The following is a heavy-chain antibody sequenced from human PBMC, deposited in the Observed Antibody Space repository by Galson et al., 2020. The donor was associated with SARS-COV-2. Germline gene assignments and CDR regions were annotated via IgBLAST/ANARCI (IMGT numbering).Heavy chain of an antibody. V-gene: IGHV3-74*01. J-gene: IGHJ4*02. CDR3: ARGDMRNDYFDY. Sequence: GGSLRLSCAASGFTFSSYWMHWASQAPRKGLVWVSRIYREGSRTDYADSVKGRFTISGYNAKNTLYLQMNSLRYEDTAVYYCARGDMRNDYFDYWGQGTLVTVSS. D-gene: IGHD3-16*01. CDR1: GFTFSSYW. CDR2: IYREGSRT.